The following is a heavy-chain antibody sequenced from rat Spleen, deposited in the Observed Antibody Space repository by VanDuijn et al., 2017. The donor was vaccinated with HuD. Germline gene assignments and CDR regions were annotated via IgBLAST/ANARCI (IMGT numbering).Heavy chain of an antibody. Sequence: EVQLQESGPGLVKPSQSLSLTCSVTGYSITSNYWGWLRKFPGNKMEWMGYISYSGSTSYNPSPKSRISITRDTSKNQFFLQLNSVTTEDTATYYCARSGPPDVMDAWGQGASVTVSS. CDR2: ISYSGST. CDR1: GYSITSNY. V-gene: IGHV3-1*01. J-gene: IGHJ4*01. D-gene: IGHD3-1*01. CDR3: ARSGPPDVMDA.